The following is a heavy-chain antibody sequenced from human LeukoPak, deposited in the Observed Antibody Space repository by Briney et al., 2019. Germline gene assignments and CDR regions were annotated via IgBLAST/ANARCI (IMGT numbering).Heavy chain of an antibody. CDR2: ICISSGDK. CDR1: GFTFSYYY. V-gene: IGHV3-11*05. D-gene: IGHD6-19*01. Sequence: GGSLRLSCAASGFTFSYYYMSWIRQAPGKGLEWVSYICISSGDKIYADSVKGRFTISRDNAKNSLYLQMNSLRAEDTAWYYWARDLEAGGLRPAEYFQQWGQGTLVTVSS. J-gene: IGHJ1*01. CDR3: ARDLEAGGLRPAEYFQQ.